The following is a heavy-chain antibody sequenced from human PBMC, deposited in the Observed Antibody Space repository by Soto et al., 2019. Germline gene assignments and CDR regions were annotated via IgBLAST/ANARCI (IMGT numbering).Heavy chain of an antibody. CDR3: ARDPADSMIGIDY. CDR2: INGNSGGT. D-gene: IGHD3-16*01. CDR1: GYTFTDYF. V-gene: IGHV1-2*02. Sequence: ASVKVSCKASGYTFTDYFMHWVLQAPGQGLEWMGWINGNSGGTSYAQKFQGRVDMTRDTSISTAYMELSSLTFDDTAVYYCARDPADSMIGIDYWGQGTLVTVSS. J-gene: IGHJ4*02.